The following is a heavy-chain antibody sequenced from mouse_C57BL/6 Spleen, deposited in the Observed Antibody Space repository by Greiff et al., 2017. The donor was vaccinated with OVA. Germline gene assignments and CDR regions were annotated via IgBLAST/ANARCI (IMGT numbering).Heavy chain of an antibody. CDR2: ISSGGDYI. J-gene: IGHJ2*01. V-gene: IGHV5-9-1*02. D-gene: IGHD1-1*01. CDR3: TRAFITTGVATDYFDY. CDR1: GFTFSSYA. Sequence: EVQGVESGEGLVKPGGSLKLSCAASGFTFSSYAMSWVRQTPEKRLVWVAYISSGGDYIYFADAVYGRFAISRDNARNNLYLGMRRLKSEDIAMYYCTRAFITTGVATDYFDYWGQGTTLTVSS.